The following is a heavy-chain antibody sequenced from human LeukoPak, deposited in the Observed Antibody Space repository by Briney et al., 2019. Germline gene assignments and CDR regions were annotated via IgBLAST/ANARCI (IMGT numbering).Heavy chain of an antibody. D-gene: IGHD5-12*01. J-gene: IGHJ4*02. Sequence: GGSLRLSCAASGFTITSNYINWVRQAPGKGLECVSVIYAGASTYYADSVEGRFIVSRDTSKNTVFLQMNSLSAEDTAFYFCARQPGRADKRGYSGYAPRHYFDYWGQGTLVTVSS. CDR2: IYAGAST. CDR3: ARQPGRADKRGYSGYAPRHYFDY. CDR1: GFTITSNY. V-gene: IGHV3-66*04.